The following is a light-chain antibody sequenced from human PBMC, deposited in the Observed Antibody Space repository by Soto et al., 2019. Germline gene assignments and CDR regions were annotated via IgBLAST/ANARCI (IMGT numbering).Light chain of an antibody. CDR3: QQRSSWPLT. CDR1: QSLSKS. CDR2: GAS. V-gene: IGKV3-11*01. J-gene: IGKJ4*02. Sequence: EVVLTQSPGTLSLSPGARAPLSCRASQSLSKSLVWYPQKPGQAPRLLIDGASNRATGIPARFSGSGSGTDFILTISSLEPEDFAVYFCQQRSSWPLTFGGGTKVDIK.